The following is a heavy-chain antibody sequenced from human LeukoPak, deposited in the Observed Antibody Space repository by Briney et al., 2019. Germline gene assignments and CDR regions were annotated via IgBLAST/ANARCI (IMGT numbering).Heavy chain of an antibody. V-gene: IGHV1-24*01. D-gene: IGHD1-26*01. CDR1: GYTLTELS. CDR2: FDPEDGET. J-gene: IGHJ5*02. Sequence: ASVKVSCKVSGYTLTELSMHWVRQAPGKGLEWMGGFDPEDGETIYAQKFQGRVTMTEDTSTDTAYMELSRLRSDDTAVYYCARDQDSGSYYNWFDPWGQGTLVTVSS. CDR3: ARDQDSGSYYNWFDP.